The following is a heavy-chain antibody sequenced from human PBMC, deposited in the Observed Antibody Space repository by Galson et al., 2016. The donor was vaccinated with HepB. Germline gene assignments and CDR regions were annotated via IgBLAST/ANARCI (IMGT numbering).Heavy chain of an antibody. CDR2: ISTSSWRI. J-gene: IGHJ3*02. CDR1: GFPFRNYG. CDR3: ARAVEDAFDI. Sequence: SLRLSCAASGFPFRNYGMNWVRQAPGKVLEWVSYISTSSWRINYAYSVKGRFTISRDNAKDSLYLQMNSLRDKDTAVSYCARAVEDAFDIWGQGTMVTVSS. V-gene: IGHV3-48*02. D-gene: IGHD2-2*01.